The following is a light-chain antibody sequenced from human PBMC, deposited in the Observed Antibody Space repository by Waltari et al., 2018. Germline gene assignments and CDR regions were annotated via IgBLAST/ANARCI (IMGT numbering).Light chain of an antibody. V-gene: IGLV2-11*01. CDR2: DVT. CDR1: SSDVGRYSY. J-gene: IGLJ3*02. Sequence: QSALTQPRSVSESPGQSVTISCTGTSSDVGRYSYVSWFQQHPGKAPKLMIYDVTMRPAGVPDRVSGSKSGNTASLTISGLQAEDEADYYCCSYAGSYTWVFGGGTKLTVL. CDR3: CSYAGSYTWV.